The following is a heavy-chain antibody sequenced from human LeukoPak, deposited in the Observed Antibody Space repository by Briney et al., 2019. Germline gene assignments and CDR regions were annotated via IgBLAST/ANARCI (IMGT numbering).Heavy chain of an antibody. D-gene: IGHD2-2*01. J-gene: IGHJ2*01. CDR2: IYYSGST. CDR1: GGSISSGGYY. CDR3: ARGLVVPAAPVGWYFDL. Sequence: SETLSLTCTVSGGSISSGGYYWSWIRQHPGKGLEWIGYIYYSGSTYYNPSLKSRVTISVDASKNQFSLKLSSVTAADTAVYYCARGLVVPAAPVGWYFDLWGRGTLVTVSS. V-gene: IGHV4-31*03.